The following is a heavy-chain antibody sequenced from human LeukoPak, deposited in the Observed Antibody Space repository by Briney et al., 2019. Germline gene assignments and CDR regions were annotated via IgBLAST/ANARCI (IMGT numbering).Heavy chain of an antibody. CDR3: LSSSYYYYYGMDV. D-gene: IGHD6-13*01. CDR1: GGSFSGYY. V-gene: IGHV4-34*01. J-gene: IGHJ6*02. CDR2: INHSGST. Sequence: PSETLSLTCAVYGGSFSGYYWSWIRQPPGKGLEWIGEINHSGSTNYNPSLKSRVTISVDTSKNQFSLKLSSVTAADTAVYYCLSSSYYYYYGMDVWGQGTTVTVSS.